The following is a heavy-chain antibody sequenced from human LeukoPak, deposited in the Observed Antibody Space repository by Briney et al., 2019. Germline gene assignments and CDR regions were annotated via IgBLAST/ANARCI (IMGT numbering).Heavy chain of an antibody. D-gene: IGHD3-10*01. V-gene: IGHV3-48*01. CDR1: GFTFSTYS. Sequence: GGSLRLSCAASGFTFSTYSMDWVRQAPGKGLEWVSYTSSSSSTIYYADSVKGRFTISRDFAKNSLYLQMNSLRAEDTAVYYWARKKAGSFLDYGGRGTLVPAPS. J-gene: IGHJ4*02. CDR3: ARKKAGSFLDY. CDR2: TSSSSSTI.